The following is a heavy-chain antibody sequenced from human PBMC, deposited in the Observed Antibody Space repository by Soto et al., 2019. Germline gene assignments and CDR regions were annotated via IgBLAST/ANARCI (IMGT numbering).Heavy chain of an antibody. Sequence: EVQLLESGGGLVQPGGPLRLSCAASGFTFSSYAMSWVRQAPGKGLEWVSAISDSGGSTYYADSVKGRFTISRDNSKSTLYLQMNSLRAEDTAVYYCAKVKAATGSDYWGQGTLVTVSS. CDR2: ISDSGGST. CDR1: GFTFSSYA. V-gene: IGHV3-23*01. J-gene: IGHJ4*02. CDR3: AKVKAATGSDY. D-gene: IGHD6-13*01.